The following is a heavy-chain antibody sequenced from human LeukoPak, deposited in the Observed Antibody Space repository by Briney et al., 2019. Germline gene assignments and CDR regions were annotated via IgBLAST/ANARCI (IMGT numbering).Heavy chain of an antibody. Sequence: PSETLSLTCTVSGDSITTYYWSWIRQPAGKGLEWIGRIYTSGSTNYNPSLKSRVTMSVDTSKNQFSLKLSSVTAADTAVYYCARARSVYCSSTSCAFDIWGQGTMVTVSS. CDR1: GDSITTYY. CDR3: ARARSVYCSSTSCAFDI. V-gene: IGHV4-4*07. D-gene: IGHD2-2*01. J-gene: IGHJ3*02. CDR2: IYTSGST.